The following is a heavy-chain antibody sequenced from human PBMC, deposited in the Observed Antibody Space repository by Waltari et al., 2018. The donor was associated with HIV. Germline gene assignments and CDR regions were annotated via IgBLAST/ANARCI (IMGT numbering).Heavy chain of an antibody. Sequence: EVQLLESGGGLVQPGGSLSLSCAASGFNFSSLAMSWVRQAPGKGLEWVSAISGSGGSTYYADSVKGRFTISRDNSKNTLYLQMNSLRAEDTAVYYCAKDPMDIVATINYYGMDVWGQGTTVTVSS. CDR1: GFNFSSLA. D-gene: IGHD5-12*01. J-gene: IGHJ6*02. V-gene: IGHV3-23*01. CDR3: AKDPMDIVATINYYGMDV. CDR2: ISGSGGST.